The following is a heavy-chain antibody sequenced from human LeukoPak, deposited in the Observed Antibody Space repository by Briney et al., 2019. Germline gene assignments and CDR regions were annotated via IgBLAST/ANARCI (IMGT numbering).Heavy chain of an antibody. V-gene: IGHV4-31*03. CDR1: GGSISSGGYY. CDR2: IYYSGST. D-gene: IGHD6-13*01. CDR3: ARAVSSSSGISYPRGSPKIYYFDY. Sequence: PSETLSLTCTVSGGSISSGGYYWSWIRQHPGKGLEWIGYIYYSGSTYYNPSLKSRVTISVDTSKNQFSLKLSSVTAADTAVYYCARAVSSSSGISYPRGSPKIYYFDYWGQGTLVTVSS. J-gene: IGHJ4*02.